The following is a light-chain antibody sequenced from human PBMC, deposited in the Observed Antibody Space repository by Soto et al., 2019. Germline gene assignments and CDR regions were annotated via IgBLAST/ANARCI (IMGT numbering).Light chain of an antibody. V-gene: IGLV1-44*01. CDR1: SSNIGDNT. Sequence: QSVLTQPPSASGTPGQSVTISCSGSSSNIGDNTVNWYQQFPGTAPKLLIYTNNQRPSGVPGRFSGSKSDTSASLAITGLQSDDEADYYCAGWDDSLNGYVFGTGTKLTVL. CDR2: TNN. CDR3: AGWDDSLNGYV. J-gene: IGLJ1*01.